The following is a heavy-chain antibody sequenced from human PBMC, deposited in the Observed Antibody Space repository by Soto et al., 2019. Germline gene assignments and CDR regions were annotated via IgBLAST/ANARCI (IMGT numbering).Heavy chain of an antibody. D-gene: IGHD6-19*01. CDR1: GFAFSSYA. V-gene: IGHV3-23*01. Sequence: EVQLLESGGGLVQPGGSLRLSCAASGFAFSSYAMSWVRQAPGKGLEWVSAISGSGGSTYYADSVKGRFTISRDNSKNTLDQQMNSLRAEDTAVYYCATAGYSSGWSPFDYWGQGTLVTVSS. CDR2: ISGSGGST. J-gene: IGHJ4*02. CDR3: ATAGYSSGWSPFDY.